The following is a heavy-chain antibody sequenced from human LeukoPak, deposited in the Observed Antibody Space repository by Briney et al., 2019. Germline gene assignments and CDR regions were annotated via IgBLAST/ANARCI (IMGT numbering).Heavy chain of an antibody. J-gene: IGHJ6*02. D-gene: IGHD3-10*01. CDR1: GFTFSSYA. V-gene: IGHV3-23*01. CDR2: ISGSGGST. CDR3: AKVSMVRGVGVSRPPTYDYYYYYGMDV. Sequence: PGGSLRLSCAASGFTFSSYAMSWVRQAPGKGLEWVSAISGSGGSTYYADSVKGRFTISRDNSKNTLYLQMNSLRAEDTAVYYCAKVSMVRGVGVSRPPTYDYYYYYGMDVWGQGTTVTVSS.